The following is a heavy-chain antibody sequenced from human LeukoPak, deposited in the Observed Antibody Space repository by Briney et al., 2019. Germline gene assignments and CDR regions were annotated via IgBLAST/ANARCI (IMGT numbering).Heavy chain of an antibody. CDR2: MNPNSGNT. V-gene: IGHV1-8*01. Sequence: ASVMVSCKASGYTFTSYDINWVRQATGQGLEWMGWMNPNSGNTGYAQKFQGRVTMTRNTSISTAYMELSSLRSEDTAMYYCARPLRGYYDSSLYWGQGTLVTVSS. J-gene: IGHJ4*02. D-gene: IGHD3-22*01. CDR3: ARPLRGYYDSSLY. CDR1: GYTFTSYD.